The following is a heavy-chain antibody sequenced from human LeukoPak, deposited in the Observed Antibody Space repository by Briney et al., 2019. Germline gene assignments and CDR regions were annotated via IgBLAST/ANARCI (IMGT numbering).Heavy chain of an antibody. CDR1: GYTFTSYY. CDR3: ASGVHVRTYDSHQNCFDP. D-gene: IGHD3-22*01. Sequence: ASVKVSCKASGYTFTSYYIYWVRQAPGQGLEWVGLINPSGGSTNYAQKLQGRVTMTRDMSTSTVYMEVNSLRSEDTAVYYCASGVHVRTYDSHQNCFDPWGQGTLVTVSS. CDR2: INPSGGST. J-gene: IGHJ5*02. V-gene: IGHV1-46*01.